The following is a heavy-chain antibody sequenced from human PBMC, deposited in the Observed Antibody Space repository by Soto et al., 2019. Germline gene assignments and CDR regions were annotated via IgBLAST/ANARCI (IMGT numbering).Heavy chain of an antibody. J-gene: IGHJ4*02. Sequence: EVQLVESGGGLVQPGRSLRLSCAASGFTVDDYAMHWVRQAPGKGLEWVSGISWNSETIDYADSVKGRFTISRDNAKTSLFVQMNSRRPDATALYYCAKDMKWGGMTTIHYFDSWGQGTLVTVSS. CDR3: AKDMKWGGMTTIHYFDS. CDR1: GFTVDDYA. D-gene: IGHD4-17*01. V-gene: IGHV3-9*01. CDR2: ISWNSETI.